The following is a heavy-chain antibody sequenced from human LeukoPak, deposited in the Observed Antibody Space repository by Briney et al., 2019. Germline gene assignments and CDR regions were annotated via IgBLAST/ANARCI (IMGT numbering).Heavy chain of an antibody. Sequence: SVKVSCKASGGTFSSYAISWVRQAPGQGLEWMGGIIPIFGTANYAQKFQGRVTITTDESTSTAYMELSSLRSEDTAVYYCANVRGGYYTYYFDYWGQGTLVTVSS. J-gene: IGHJ4*02. D-gene: IGHD3-3*01. CDR1: GGTFSSYA. V-gene: IGHV1-69*05. CDR2: IIPIFGTA. CDR3: ANVRGGYYTYYFDY.